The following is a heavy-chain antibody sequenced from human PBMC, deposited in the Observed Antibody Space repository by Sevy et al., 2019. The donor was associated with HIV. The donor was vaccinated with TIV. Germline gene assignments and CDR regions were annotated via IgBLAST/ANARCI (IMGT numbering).Heavy chain of an antibody. CDR2: ISFSSNYT. CDR3: ARGLVGANLGTDY. D-gene: IGHD1-26*01. V-gene: IGHV3-11*06. CDR1: GFTFSDYY. Sequence: GGSRRLSCSASGFTFSDYYMNWIRQAPGKGLEWISYISFSSNYTMYADSVTGRFTISRDNAKNSLYLQMNSLRAEDTAVYYCARGLVGANLGTDYWGQGSLVTVSS. J-gene: IGHJ4*02.